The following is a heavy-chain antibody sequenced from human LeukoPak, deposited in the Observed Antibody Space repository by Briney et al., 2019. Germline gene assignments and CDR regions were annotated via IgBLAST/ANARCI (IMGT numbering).Heavy chain of an antibody. V-gene: IGHV1-24*01. D-gene: IGHD3-10*01. J-gene: IGHJ5*02. CDR1: GYTLTELS. Sequence: ASVKVSCKVSGYTLTELSMHWVRQAPGKGLEWMGGFDPEDGETIYAQKFQGRVTTTEDTSTDTAYMELSSLRSEDTAVYYCATDQWGVRGVPLGWFDPWGQGTLVTVSS. CDR3: ATDQWGVRGVPLGWFDP. CDR2: FDPEDGET.